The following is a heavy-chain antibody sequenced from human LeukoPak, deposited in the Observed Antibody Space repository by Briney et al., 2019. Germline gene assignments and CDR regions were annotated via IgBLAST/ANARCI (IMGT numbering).Heavy chain of an antibody. D-gene: IGHD3-22*01. CDR2: INPNSGGT. CDR3: ARGEYDSSGYSVHFDY. Sequence: ASVKVSCKASGYTFISYYVHWVRQAPGQGLEWMGGINPNSGGTKYAQKFQGRVIMTRDTSISTAYMELSGLRSDDTAVYYCARGEYDSSGYSVHFDYWGQGTLVTVSS. CDR1: GYTFISYY. V-gene: IGHV1-2*02. J-gene: IGHJ4*02.